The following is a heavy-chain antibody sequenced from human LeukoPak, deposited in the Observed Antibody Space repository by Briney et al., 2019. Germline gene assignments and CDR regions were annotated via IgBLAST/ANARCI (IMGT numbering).Heavy chain of an antibody. V-gene: IGHV4-4*07. CDR3: AREDLRYDSSGYWSVYYFDY. Sequence: SETLSLTCTVSGGSISSYYWSWIRQPAGKGLEWIGRIYTSRSTNYNPSLKSRVTMSVDTSKNQFSLKLSSVTAADTAVYYCAREDLRYDSSGYWSVYYFDYWGQGTLVTVSS. CDR1: GGSISSYY. CDR2: IYTSRST. D-gene: IGHD3-22*01. J-gene: IGHJ4*02.